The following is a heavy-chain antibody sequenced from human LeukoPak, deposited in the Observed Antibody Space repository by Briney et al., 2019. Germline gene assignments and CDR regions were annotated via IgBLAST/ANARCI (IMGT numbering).Heavy chain of an antibody. CDR2: ISSSGSTI. V-gene: IGHV3-48*03. D-gene: IGHD3-10*01. J-gene: IGHJ4*02. Sequence: GGSLRLSCAASGFTFSSYELNWVRQAPGKGLEWVSYISSSGSTIYYADSVKGRFTISRDNAKNSLYLQMNSLRAEDTAVYYCAREPWWFGELEGGYFDYWGQGTLVTVSS. CDR3: AREPWWFGELEGGYFDY. CDR1: GFTFSSYE.